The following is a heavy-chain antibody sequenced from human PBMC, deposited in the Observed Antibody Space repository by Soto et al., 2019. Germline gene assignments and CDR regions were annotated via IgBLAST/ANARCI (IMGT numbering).Heavy chain of an antibody. J-gene: IGHJ5*02. D-gene: IGHD2-2*01. V-gene: IGHV3-7*01. Sequence: EVQLVESGGGLVQPGGSLRLSCAASGFTFSSYWMSWVRQAPGKGLEWVANIKQDGSEKYYVDSVKGRFTISRDNAKNSLSLQMQSLGAEDTAVYYCARDTVVPAAERIWFDPLGQGTLVHVSS. CDR2: IKQDGSEK. CDR1: GFTFSSYW. CDR3: ARDTVVPAAERIWFDP.